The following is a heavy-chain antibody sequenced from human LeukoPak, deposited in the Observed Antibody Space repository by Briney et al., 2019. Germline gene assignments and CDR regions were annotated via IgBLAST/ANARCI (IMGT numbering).Heavy chain of an antibody. Sequence: PSETLSLTCTVSDGSITTYYWSWIRQSTGKGLEWIGNVYYSGSTTYNPSLKNRVTISVDTPKNQFSLKLTSVTAADTAIYYCAADRQEEGSGSYWFDPWGQGTLVTVAS. J-gene: IGHJ5*02. CDR2: VYYSGST. CDR3: AADRQEEGSGSYWFDP. CDR1: DGSITTYY. V-gene: IGHV4-59*03. D-gene: IGHD3-10*01.